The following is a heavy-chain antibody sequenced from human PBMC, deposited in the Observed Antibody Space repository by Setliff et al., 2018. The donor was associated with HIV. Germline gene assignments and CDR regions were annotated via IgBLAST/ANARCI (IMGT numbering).Heavy chain of an antibody. D-gene: IGHD2-2*02. Sequence: GASVKVSCKASGGTFSSYAISWVRQAPGQGLEWMGGIIPIFGTANYAQKFQGRVTITADESTSTAYMELSSLRSEDTAVYYCAKEQEIGSYLDPWGQGTLVTVSS. CDR2: IIPIFGTA. V-gene: IGHV1-69*13. CDR1: GGTFSSYA. CDR3: AKEQEIGSYLDP. J-gene: IGHJ5*02.